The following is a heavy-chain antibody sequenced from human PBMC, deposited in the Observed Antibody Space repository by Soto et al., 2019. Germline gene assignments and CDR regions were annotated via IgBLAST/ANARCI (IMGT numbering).Heavy chain of an antibody. CDR3: ARDLNSPTYCSGGSCYYYYYMDV. J-gene: IGHJ6*03. D-gene: IGHD2-15*01. CDR1: GGTFSSYA. Sequence: ASVKVSCKASGGTFSSYAISWVRQAPGQGLEWMGGIIPIFGTANYAQKFQGRVTITADESTSTAYMELSSLRSEDTAVYYCARDLNSPTYCSGGSCYYYYYMDVWGKGTTVTVSS. V-gene: IGHV1-69*13. CDR2: IIPIFGTA.